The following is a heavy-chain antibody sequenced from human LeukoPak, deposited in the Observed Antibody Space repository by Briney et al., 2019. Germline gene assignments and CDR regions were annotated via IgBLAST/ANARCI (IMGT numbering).Heavy chain of an antibody. CDR3: ARDRLIGGWFDP. CDR1: GFTFSSYA. V-gene: IGHV3-64*01. Sequence: GGSLRLSCAASGFTFSSYAMHWVRQAPGKGLEYVSAISSNGGSTYYANSVKGRFAISRDNSKNTLYLQMGSLRAEDMAVYYCARDRLIGGWFDPWGQGTLVTVSS. J-gene: IGHJ5*02. CDR2: ISSNGGST. D-gene: IGHD4-23*01.